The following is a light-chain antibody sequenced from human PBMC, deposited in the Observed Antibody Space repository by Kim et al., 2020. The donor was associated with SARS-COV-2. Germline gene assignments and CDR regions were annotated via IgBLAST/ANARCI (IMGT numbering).Light chain of an antibody. J-gene: IGKJ2*01. V-gene: IGKV3-15*01. CDR2: GAS. Sequence: SVSTGKRAPLSCRASQSFISYLAWYEQKPGQDPRLLIYGASPRDTGFPAMFSGSGSGTVFSLTISSLQSADFAVYYCQQYNNWPYTFGQGTKLEI. CDR1: QSFISY. CDR3: QQYNNWPYT.